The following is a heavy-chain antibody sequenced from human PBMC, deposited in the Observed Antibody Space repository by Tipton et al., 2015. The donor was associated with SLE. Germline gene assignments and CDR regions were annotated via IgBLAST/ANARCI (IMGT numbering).Heavy chain of an antibody. CDR3: ARWLVPTLDALDF. V-gene: IGHV3-49*04. J-gene: IGHJ3*01. CDR2: IRNKPYGGRA. D-gene: IGHD5-12*01. CDR1: GFSFGDYA. Sequence: SLRLSCLGSGFSFGDYALSWVCQAPGKGLEFVGFIRNKPYGGRAEYAASVKGRFSISRDDSKSIAYLQMNSLKSEDTAVYYCARWLVPTLDALDFWGHGTMVTVSS.